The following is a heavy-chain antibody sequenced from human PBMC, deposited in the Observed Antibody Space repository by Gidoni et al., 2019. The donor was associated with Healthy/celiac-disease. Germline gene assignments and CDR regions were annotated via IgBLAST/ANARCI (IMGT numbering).Heavy chain of an antibody. J-gene: IGHJ6*02. Sequence: QVQLVESGGGVVQPGRSLRLSCAASGFTFISYGMHWVRQAPGKGLEWVSVIWYDGSNKYYADSVKGRFTISRDNSKNTLYLQMNSLRAEDTAVYYCARDKIVVPVYYHYGMDVWGQGTTVTVSS. CDR1: GFTFISYG. CDR2: IWYDGSNK. D-gene: IGHD3-22*01. V-gene: IGHV3-33*01. CDR3: ARDKIVVPVYYHYGMDV.